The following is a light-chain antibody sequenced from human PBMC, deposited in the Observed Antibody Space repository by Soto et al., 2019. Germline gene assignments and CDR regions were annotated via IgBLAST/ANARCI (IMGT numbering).Light chain of an antibody. V-gene: IGLV2-23*03. CDR3: CSYAGSSTFVV. Sequence: QSALTQPVSVSGSPGQSITISCTGTSSDVGSYNFVSWYRQHPGKAPKLMIFEGSKRPSGVSNRFSGSKSGNTASLTISGLQAEDEDDYYCCSYAGSSTFVVFGGGTKLTVL. CDR2: EGS. CDR1: SSDVGSYNF. J-gene: IGLJ2*01.